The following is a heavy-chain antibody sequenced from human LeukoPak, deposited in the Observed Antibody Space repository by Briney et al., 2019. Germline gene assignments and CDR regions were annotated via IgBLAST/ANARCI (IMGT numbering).Heavy chain of an antibody. CDR2: ISDIGSI. CDR3: ARAYWSGYYHFDY. D-gene: IGHD3-3*01. Sequence: TPSETLSLTCTVSGGSISSYYWSWIRQPPGKGLEWIAYISDIGSINYNPSLKSRVTISVDTSKNQFSLKLSSVTAADTAVYYCARAYWSGYYHFDYWGQGILVTVSS. CDR1: GGSISSYY. V-gene: IGHV4-59*01. J-gene: IGHJ4*02.